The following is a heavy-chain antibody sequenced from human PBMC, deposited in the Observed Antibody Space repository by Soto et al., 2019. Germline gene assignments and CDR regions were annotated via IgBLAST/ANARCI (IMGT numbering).Heavy chain of an antibody. CDR1: GGTFSSYA. CDR2: IIPIFGTP. D-gene: IGHD3-3*01. V-gene: IGHV1-69*13. Sequence: SVKVSCKASGGTFSSYAISWVRQAPGQGLEWMGGIIPIFGTPNYAQKFQGRVTITAGESTSTVYMELSSLRAEDTAVYYCAKDDFWSGYYNRWSRSYGMDVWGQGTTVTVSS. CDR3: AKDDFWSGYYNRWSRSYGMDV. J-gene: IGHJ6*02.